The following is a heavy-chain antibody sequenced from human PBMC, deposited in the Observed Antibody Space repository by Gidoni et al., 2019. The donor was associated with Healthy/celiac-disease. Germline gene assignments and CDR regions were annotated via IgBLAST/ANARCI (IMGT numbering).Heavy chain of an antibody. Sequence: QVQLVQSGAEVKKPGASVKVSCKDSGYTFTSYDINRVRQATGQGLEWMGWRNPNSGNTGYAQKFQGRVTMTRNTSISTAYMELSSLRSEDTAVYYCARGGGRDGYYYYGMDVWGQGTTVTVSS. CDR2: RNPNSGNT. J-gene: IGHJ6*02. CDR3: ARGGGRDGYYYYGMDV. CDR1: GYTFTSYD. V-gene: IGHV1-8*01. D-gene: IGHD2-15*01.